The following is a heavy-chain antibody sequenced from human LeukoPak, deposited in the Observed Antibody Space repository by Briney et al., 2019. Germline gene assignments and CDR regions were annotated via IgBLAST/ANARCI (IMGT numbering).Heavy chain of an antibody. D-gene: IGHD6-13*01. J-gene: IGHJ4*02. Sequence: GASVKVSCKASGGTFNSYTISWVRQAPGQGLEWMGGIIPIFGSANYAQKFQGRVTITADESTSTAYMELSSLRSEDTAVYYCARGTRWREGSSWFLDYWGQGTLVTVSS. CDR3: ARGTRWREGSSWFLDY. V-gene: IGHV1-69*13. CDR2: IIPIFGSA. CDR1: GGTFNSYT.